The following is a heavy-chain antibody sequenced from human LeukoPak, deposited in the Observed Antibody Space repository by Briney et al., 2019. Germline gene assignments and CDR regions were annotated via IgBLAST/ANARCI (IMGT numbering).Heavy chain of an antibody. Sequence: GESLKISFQGPRSIFSSYFMDLLRQMPGRGLEWMGRIDPADSYTKDSPSFQGHVTFSAGKSISTAFLQWSSLKASETAIYYCTLEGDHSVPYWGEGTLVTVSS. CDR3: TLEGDHSVPY. V-gene: IGHV5-10-1*01. CDR1: RSIFSSYF. CDR2: IDPADSYT. D-gene: IGHD3-16*01. J-gene: IGHJ4*02.